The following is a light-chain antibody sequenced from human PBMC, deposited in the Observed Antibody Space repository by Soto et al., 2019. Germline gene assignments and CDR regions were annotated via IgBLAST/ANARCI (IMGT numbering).Light chain of an antibody. CDR2: DAS. CDR3: QKCDYLPI. CDR1: HDITSY. V-gene: IGKV1-33*01. Sequence: DIQMTQSPSSLSASVGDRVTITCQASHDITSYLNWYQHKPGKATKLLIYDASILEAGVPSRFSGSGSGTDFTITISSLQPEDVATYYCQKCDYLPIFGHGTTVDFK. J-gene: IGKJ3*01.